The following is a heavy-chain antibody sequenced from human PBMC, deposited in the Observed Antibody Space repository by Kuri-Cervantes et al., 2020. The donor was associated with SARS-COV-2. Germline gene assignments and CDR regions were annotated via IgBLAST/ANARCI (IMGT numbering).Heavy chain of an antibody. CDR2: ISSSSSTI. Sequence: GESLKISCAASGFFFGAYSMHWVRQAPGKGLEWVSYISSSSSTIHYADSVKGRFTISRDNAKKSLFLQMNSLRAEDTAVYYCASEVIPNPSEKYAYYGLDVWGQGTTVTVSS. CDR3: ASEVIPNPSEKYAYYGLDV. J-gene: IGHJ6*02. CDR1: GFFFGAYS. D-gene: IGHD1-26*01. V-gene: IGHV3-48*01.